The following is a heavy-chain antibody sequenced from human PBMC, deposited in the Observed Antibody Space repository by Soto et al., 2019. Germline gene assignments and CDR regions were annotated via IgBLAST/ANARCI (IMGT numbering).Heavy chain of an antibody. Sequence: QIQLLQSGAEVKKPGASVKVTCKASGYTFRNFGISWVRQAPGQGLEWMGWISAYNANANYAQKFRGRLTMTADTSTITAYRELRSLRSDDTAVYYCARENSYFDYWGQGTLVTVSS. J-gene: IGHJ4*02. V-gene: IGHV1-18*01. CDR3: ARENSYFDY. CDR2: ISAYNANA. CDR1: GYTFRNFG.